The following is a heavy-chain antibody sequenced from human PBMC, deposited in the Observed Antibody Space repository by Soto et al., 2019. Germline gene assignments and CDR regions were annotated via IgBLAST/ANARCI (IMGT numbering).Heavy chain of an antibody. D-gene: IGHD5-12*01. Sequence: QITLKESGPTLVKPTQTLTLTCSFSGFSLSTRGVGVGWIRQPPGKALEWLALIFWDDDKWYSPSLRSRLTTTADTTNTPVVLTQTNMDPVDTATSYWEYRSRGYAYYFDQWGQGTLVTVSS. CDR3: EYRSRGYAYYFDQ. V-gene: IGHV2-5*02. CDR2: IFWDDDK. CDR1: GFSLSTRGVG. J-gene: IGHJ4*02.